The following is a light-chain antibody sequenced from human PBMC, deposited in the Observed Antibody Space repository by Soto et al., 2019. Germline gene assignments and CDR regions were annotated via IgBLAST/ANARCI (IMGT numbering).Light chain of an antibody. CDR1: SSDVGGYNC. CDR3: CSHSASHTFV. V-gene: IGLV2-11*01. J-gene: IGLJ1*01. CDR2: DVT. Sequence: QSALTQPRSVSGSPGQSVTISCTGTSSDVGGYNCVSWYQQHPGKAPQLMIYDVTQRPSGVPDRFSGSKSGNTASLTISGLQAEDAADYYCCSHSASHTFVFGTGTKVTVL.